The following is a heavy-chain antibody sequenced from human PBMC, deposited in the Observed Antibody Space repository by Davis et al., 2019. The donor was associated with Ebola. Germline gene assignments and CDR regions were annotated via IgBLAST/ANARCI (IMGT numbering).Heavy chain of an antibody. CDR1: GFTFSSYG. CDR3: ARVMGWGSSVSGSYSQPFDY. Sequence: PGGSLRLSCAASGFTFSSYGMHWVRQAPGKRLEWVSYISSSSTIYYADSVKGRFTISRDNAKNSLYLQMNSLRDEDTAVYYCARVMGWGSSVSGSYSQPFDYWGQGTLVTVSS. V-gene: IGHV3-48*02. D-gene: IGHD1-26*01. J-gene: IGHJ4*02. CDR2: ISSSSTI.